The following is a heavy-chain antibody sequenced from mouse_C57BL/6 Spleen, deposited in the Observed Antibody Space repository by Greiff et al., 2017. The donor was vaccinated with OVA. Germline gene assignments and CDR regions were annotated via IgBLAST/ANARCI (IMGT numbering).Heavy chain of an antibody. Sequence: QVQLQQPGAELVKPGASVKMSCKASGYTFTSYWITWVKQRPGQGLAWIGDIYPGSGSTNYNEKFKSKATLTVDTSSSTAYMQLSSLTSEDSAVYYCARPYHATYAMDYWGQGTSVTVSS. CDR3: ARPYHATYAMDY. V-gene: IGHV1-55*01. CDR2: IYPGSGST. D-gene: IGHD2-10*01. CDR1: GYTFTSYW. J-gene: IGHJ4*01.